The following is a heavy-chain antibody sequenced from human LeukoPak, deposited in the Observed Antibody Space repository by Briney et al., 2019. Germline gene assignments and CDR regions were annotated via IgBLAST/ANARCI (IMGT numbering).Heavy chain of an antibody. CDR1: GYTFTGHY. Sequence: ASVKVSCKASGYTFTGHYMHWVRQAPGQGLEWMGWISAYNGNTNYAQKLQGRVTMTTDTSTSTACMELRSLRSDDTAVYYCARSPASIAAAESPSDYWGQGTLVTVSS. CDR2: ISAYNGNT. CDR3: ARSPASIAAAESPSDY. V-gene: IGHV1-18*04. D-gene: IGHD6-13*01. J-gene: IGHJ4*02.